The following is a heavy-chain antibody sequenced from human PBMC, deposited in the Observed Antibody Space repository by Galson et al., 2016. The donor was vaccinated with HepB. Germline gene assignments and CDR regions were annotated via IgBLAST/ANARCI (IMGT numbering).Heavy chain of an antibody. V-gene: IGHV4-39*02. CDR2: MFSTGSS. D-gene: IGHD1-20*01. CDR3: ARPISGTSLSDFDY. J-gene: IGHJ4*02. Sequence: IGSMFSTGSSYFNLSLKSRVSMSIDTSTNRLSLKLRSVTAADTAFYYCARPISGTSLSDFDYWGQGILVTVSS.